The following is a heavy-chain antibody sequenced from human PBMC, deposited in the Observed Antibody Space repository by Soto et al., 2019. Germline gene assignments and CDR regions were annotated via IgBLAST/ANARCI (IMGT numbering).Heavy chain of an antibody. Sequence: PGESLKISCKGSGYSFTSYCFGWVRQMPGKGLEWMGIIYPGDSDTRYSPSFQGQVTISADKSISTAYLQWSSLKASDTAMYYCARTYYYDISVYYPAGPNYYFDFPSRGTQVTGSS. V-gene: IGHV5-51*01. CDR3: ARTYYYDISVYYPAGPNYYFDF. CDR2: IYPGDSDT. J-gene: IGHJ4*02. CDR1: GYSFTSYC. D-gene: IGHD3-22*01.